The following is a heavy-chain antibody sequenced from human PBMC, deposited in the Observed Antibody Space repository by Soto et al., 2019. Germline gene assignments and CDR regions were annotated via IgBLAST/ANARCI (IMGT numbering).Heavy chain of an antibody. V-gene: IGHV2-5*02. CDR1: GFSLSTGGMG. Sequence: QITLKESGPTLVKPTQTLTLTCTFSGFSLSTGGMGVGWIRQPPGKALEWLALIYWDGDRRYRPSLMSRLTIAKDTSKNKVVLTMTSMDPVDTATYYCVHSRCGGDCLQSYSSHYYYGMDIWGQGTTVTVSS. D-gene: IGHD2-21*02. J-gene: IGHJ6*02. CDR2: IYWDGDR. CDR3: VHSRCGGDCLQSYSSHYYYGMDI.